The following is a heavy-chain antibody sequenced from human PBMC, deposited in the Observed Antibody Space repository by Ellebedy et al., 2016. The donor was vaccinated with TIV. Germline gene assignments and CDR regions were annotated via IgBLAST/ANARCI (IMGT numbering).Heavy chain of an antibody. J-gene: IGHJ4*02. Sequence: AASVKVSCKASGYTFTRYYMHWMRQAPGQGLEWMGIINPSGGSTSYAQKLQGRVTMTRDTSTSTVYMELSSLRSDDTAVYYCARTYSSGSYYFDYWGQGTLVTVSS. CDR1: GYTFTRYY. CDR2: INPSGGST. D-gene: IGHD6-19*01. V-gene: IGHV1-46*04. CDR3: ARTYSSGSYYFDY.